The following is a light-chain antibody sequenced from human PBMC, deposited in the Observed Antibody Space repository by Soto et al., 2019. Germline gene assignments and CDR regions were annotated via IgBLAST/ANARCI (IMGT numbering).Light chain of an antibody. CDR1: QSIGNY. J-gene: IGKJ2*01. CDR3: QKYNNWPPEYT. CDR2: GAS. Sequence: EIVMTQSPGTLSVSPGERATLSCRASQSIGNYLAWSQQKPGQTPRLLIYGASTRATGVPVRFSGTGSGTEFTLTISSLQSEDFAGYYCQKYNNWPPEYTFGQGTKLEIK. V-gene: IGKV3-15*01.